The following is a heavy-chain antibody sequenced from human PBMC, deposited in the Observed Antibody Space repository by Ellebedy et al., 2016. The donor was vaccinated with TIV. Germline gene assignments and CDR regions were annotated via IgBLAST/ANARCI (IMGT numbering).Heavy chain of an antibody. Sequence: GESLKISCAASGFSFDGYTMHWVRRAPGKGLEWVSMISWDGGSTSYADSVRGRFTISRDNNKGSLYLQMNSLRSDDTAFYYCAKDQGSSWFLGSLDVWGQGTTVTVSS. CDR1: GFSFDGYT. D-gene: IGHD6-13*01. J-gene: IGHJ6*02. CDR2: ISWDGGST. V-gene: IGHV3-43*01. CDR3: AKDQGSSWFLGSLDV.